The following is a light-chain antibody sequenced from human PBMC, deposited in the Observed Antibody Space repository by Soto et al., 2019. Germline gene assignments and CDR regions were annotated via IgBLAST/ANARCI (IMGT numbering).Light chain of an antibody. CDR2: EVN. J-gene: IGLJ1*01. Sequence: QSALTQPASVSGSLGQSITISCTGTSSDDGGYNYVSWYQQDPGKAPKLMIYEVNNRPSGVSNRFSGSKSGNTASLTISGLQAEDETDYYCSSYTSSSALDRVFGTGTKVTVL. CDR1: SSDDGGYNY. CDR3: SSYTSSSALDRV. V-gene: IGLV2-14*01.